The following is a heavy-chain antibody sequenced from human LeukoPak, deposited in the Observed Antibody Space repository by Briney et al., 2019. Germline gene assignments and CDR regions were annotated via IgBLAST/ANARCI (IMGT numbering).Heavy chain of an antibody. CDR2: IYTSGST. V-gene: IGHV4-61*02. D-gene: IGHD3-10*01. J-gene: IGHJ6*03. CDR3: ARDRRDMVRGINIVRQYHYYYYRDV. CDR1: GGSISSNSYY. Sequence: SQTLSLTCTVSGGSISSNSYYWSWIRQPAGKGLEWIGRIYTSGSTNYNPSLKSRVTISVDTSKSQFSLKLNSVTAADTAVYYCARDRRDMVRGINIVRQYHYYYYRDVWGKGTTVTVSS.